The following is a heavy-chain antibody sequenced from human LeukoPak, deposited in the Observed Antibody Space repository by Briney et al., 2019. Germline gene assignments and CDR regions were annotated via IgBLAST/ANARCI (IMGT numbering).Heavy chain of an antibody. CDR2: ISGSGGST. CDR3: AKGDSCSGGSSHSPP. J-gene: IGHJ5*02. D-gene: IGHD2-15*01. CDR1: GFTFSSYA. Sequence: GGSLRLSCAASGFTFSSYAMSWVRQAPGKGLEWVSAISGSGGSTYYAASVKGRFTISRDNSKNTLYLQMNSLRAEDAAVYYCAKGDSCSGGSSHSPPWGQGTLVTVSS. V-gene: IGHV3-23*01.